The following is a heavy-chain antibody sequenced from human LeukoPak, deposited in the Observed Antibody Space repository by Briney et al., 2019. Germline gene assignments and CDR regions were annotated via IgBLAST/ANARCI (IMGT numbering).Heavy chain of an antibody. CDR2: ISGSGGST. V-gene: IGHV3-23*01. CDR1: GFIFSTYA. CDR3: ATGYSSSWYAFADY. Sequence: GGSLRLSCAASGFIFSTYAMSWVRQAPGKGLQWVSGISGSGGSTYYADSVKGRFTISRDNSKNTLYLQMNSLRAKDTAVYYCATGYSSSWYAFADYWGQGTLATVSS. J-gene: IGHJ4*02. D-gene: IGHD6-13*01.